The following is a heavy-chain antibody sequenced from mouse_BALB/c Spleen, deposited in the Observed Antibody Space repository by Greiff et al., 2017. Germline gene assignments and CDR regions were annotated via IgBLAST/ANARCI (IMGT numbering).Heavy chain of an antibody. Sequence: QVQLQQSAAELARPGASVKMSCKASGYTFTSYTMHWVKQRPGQGLEWIGYINPSSGYTEYNQKFKDQTTLTADKSSSTAYMQLSSLTSEDSAVYYCARSDGYSVGFDYWGQGTTLTVSS. D-gene: IGHD2-3*01. CDR2: INPSSGYT. V-gene: IGHV1-4*02. CDR1: GYTFTSYT. J-gene: IGHJ2*01. CDR3: ARSDGYSVGFDY.